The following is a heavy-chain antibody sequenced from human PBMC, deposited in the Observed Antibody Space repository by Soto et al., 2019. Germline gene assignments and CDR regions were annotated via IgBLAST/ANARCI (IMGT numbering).Heavy chain of an antibody. V-gene: IGHV4-31*03. D-gene: IGHD2-8*01. CDR3: ARDIEVYASNWFDP. J-gene: IGHJ5*02. Sequence: SETLSLTCTVSGGSISIGGYYWSWIRHHPGKGLEWIGYIYYSGSTYYNPSLKSRVTISVDTSKNQFSLKLSSVTAADTAVYYCARDIEVYASNWFDPWGQGTLVTVSS. CDR1: GGSISIGGYY. CDR2: IYYSGST.